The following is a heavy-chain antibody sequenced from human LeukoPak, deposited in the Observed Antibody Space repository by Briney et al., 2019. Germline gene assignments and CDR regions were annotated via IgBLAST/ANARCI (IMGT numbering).Heavy chain of an antibody. CDR3: ARVKDYGVSGGYLAY. Sequence: GSSVKVSCKASGGTFSSYAISWVRQAPGQGLEWMGWINPNSGGTNYAQKFQGRVTMTRDTSISTAYMELSRLRSDDTAVYYCARVKDYGVSGGYLAYWGQGTLVTVSS. CDR1: GGTFSSYA. CDR2: INPNSGGT. J-gene: IGHJ4*02. D-gene: IGHD3-22*01. V-gene: IGHV1-2*02.